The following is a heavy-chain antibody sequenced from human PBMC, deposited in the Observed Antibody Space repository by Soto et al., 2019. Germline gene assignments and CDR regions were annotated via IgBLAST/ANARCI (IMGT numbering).Heavy chain of an antibody. CDR3: ARCSKGGDYYYYGMDV. J-gene: IGHJ6*02. CDR2: IYPGDSDT. V-gene: IGHV5-51*01. Sequence: PGESLKISCKGSGYSFTSYWIGGVRQMPGKGLEWMGIIYPGDSDTRYSPSFQGQVTISADKSISTAYLQWSSLKASDTAMYYCARCSKGGDYYYYGMDVWGQGTTVTVSS. CDR1: GYSFTSYW. D-gene: IGHD1-26*01.